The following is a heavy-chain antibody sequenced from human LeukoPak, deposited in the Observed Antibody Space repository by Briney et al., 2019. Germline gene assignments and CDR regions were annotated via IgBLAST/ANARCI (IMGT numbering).Heavy chain of an antibody. CDR3: ARGASVGANGYYFDY. D-gene: IGHD1-26*01. CDR1: GGSFSGYY. Sequence: PSETLSLTCAVYGGSFSGYYWSWIRQPPGKGLEWIGEINHSGSTNYNPSPKSRVTISVDTSKNQFSLKLSSVTAADTAVYYCARGASVGANGYYFDYWGQGTLVTVSS. J-gene: IGHJ4*02. CDR2: INHSGST. V-gene: IGHV4-34*01.